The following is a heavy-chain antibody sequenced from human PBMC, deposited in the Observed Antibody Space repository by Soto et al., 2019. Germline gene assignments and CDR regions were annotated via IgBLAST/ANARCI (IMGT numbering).Heavy chain of an antibody. CDR2: ITGSGGIT. Sequence: VSLRLSCAASGFTFSSNAMSWVRQAPWKGHGWVSGITGSGGITDYADAVKGRFTISRDNSRNTVYLQMTYLRVEDTAVYFCAKHTTFYYDSTGPGDYFDYWGQGTLVTVSS. CDR3: AKHTTFYYDSTGPGDYFDY. CDR1: GFTFSSNA. V-gene: IGHV3-23*01. J-gene: IGHJ4*02. D-gene: IGHD3-22*01.